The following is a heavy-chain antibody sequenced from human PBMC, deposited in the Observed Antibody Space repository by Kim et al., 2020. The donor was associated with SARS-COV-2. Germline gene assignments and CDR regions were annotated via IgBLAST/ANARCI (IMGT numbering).Heavy chain of an antibody. CDR3: ARLIGYCSSTSCYFDP. Sequence: SETLSLTCTVSGGSISSSSYYWGWIRQPPGKGLEWIGSIYYSGSTYYNPSLKSRVTISVDTSKNQFSLKLSSVTAADTAVYYCARLIGYCSSTSCYFDPWGQGTLVTVSS. CDR2: IYYSGST. V-gene: IGHV4-39*01. D-gene: IGHD2-2*01. J-gene: IGHJ5*02. CDR1: GGSISSSSYY.